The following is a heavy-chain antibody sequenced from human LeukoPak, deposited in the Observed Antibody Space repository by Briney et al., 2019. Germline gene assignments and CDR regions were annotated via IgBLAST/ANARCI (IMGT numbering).Heavy chain of an antibody. Sequence: GGSLRLSCAASGFTFSDTWMHWVRQAPGEGLVWVSRIRSDGSDTRYAESVKGRFTISRDNAKNTLYLQMNSLRAEDTAVYYCARAPIAARFDYWGQGTLVTVSS. CDR2: IRSDGSDT. CDR1: GFTFSDTW. V-gene: IGHV3-74*01. J-gene: IGHJ4*02. CDR3: ARAPIAARFDY. D-gene: IGHD6-6*01.